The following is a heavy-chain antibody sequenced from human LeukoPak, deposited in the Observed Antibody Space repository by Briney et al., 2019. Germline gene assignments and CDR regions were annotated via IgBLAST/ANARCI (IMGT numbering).Heavy chain of an antibody. D-gene: IGHD1-26*01. J-gene: IGHJ5*02. CDR1: SGSISSSSYY. CDR3: ARLGGSYFPGYNWFDP. CDR2: IYYSGST. V-gene: IGHV4-39*01. Sequence: PSETLSLTCTVSSGSISSSSYYWGWIRQPPGKGLEWIGSIYYSGSTYYNPSLKSRVTISVDTSKNQFSLKLSSVTAADTAVYYCARLGGSYFPGYNWFDPWGQGTLVTVSS.